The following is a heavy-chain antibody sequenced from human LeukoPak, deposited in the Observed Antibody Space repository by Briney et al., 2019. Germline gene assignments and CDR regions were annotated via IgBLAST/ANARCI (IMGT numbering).Heavy chain of an antibody. Sequence: SETLSLTCAGYGGSFSGYYWSWIRQPPGKGLEWIGEINHSGSTNYNPSLKSRVTISVDTSKNQFSLKLSSVTAADTAVYYCARGRRYSLLSWFDPWGQGTLVTVSS. D-gene: IGHD5-18*01. CDR3: ARGRRYSLLSWFDP. CDR1: GGSFSGYY. J-gene: IGHJ5*02. V-gene: IGHV4-34*01. CDR2: INHSGST.